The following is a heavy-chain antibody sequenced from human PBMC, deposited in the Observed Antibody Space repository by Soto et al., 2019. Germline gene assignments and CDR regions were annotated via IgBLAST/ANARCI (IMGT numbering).Heavy chain of an antibody. CDR3: ARESTSSCHDY. Sequence: QVQLVQSGAEVKKPGASVKVSCKASGYTFTSYGISWVRQAPGQGLEWMGWNSAYNGNTKYAQKLQGRVTMTTDTSTSTAYIELRSLTSDDTAVYYCARESTSSCHDYWGQGTLVTVSS. V-gene: IGHV1-18*01. J-gene: IGHJ4*02. CDR1: GYTFTSYG. D-gene: IGHD6-13*01. CDR2: NSAYNGNT.